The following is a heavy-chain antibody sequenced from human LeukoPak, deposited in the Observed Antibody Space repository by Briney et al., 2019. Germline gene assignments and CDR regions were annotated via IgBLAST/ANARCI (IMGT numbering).Heavy chain of an antibody. CDR2: IRYDGSKK. V-gene: IGHV3-30*02. Sequence: GGSLRLSCAASGFTFSRYGMHWVRQAPVKGLEWVAFIRYDGSKKYYTESVKGRFTISRDNSENTLFLQMNSLRVEDTAIYYCAKEGDSGSYMDWGQGSLVTVSS. D-gene: IGHD3-10*01. J-gene: IGHJ4*02. CDR1: GFTFSRYG. CDR3: AKEGDSGSYMD.